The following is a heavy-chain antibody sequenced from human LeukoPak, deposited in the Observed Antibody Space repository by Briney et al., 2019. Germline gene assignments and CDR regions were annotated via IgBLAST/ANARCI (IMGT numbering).Heavy chain of an antibody. D-gene: IGHD6-13*01. J-gene: IGHJ4*02. CDR2: IYHSGST. Sequence: SETLSLTCTVSGYSISSGYYWGWIRQPPGKGLEWIGSIYHSGSTYYNPSLKSRVTISVDTSKNQFSLKLSSVTAADTAVYYCATGYSSFDYWGQGTLVTVSS. CDR3: ATGYSSFDY. CDR1: GYSISSGYY. V-gene: IGHV4-38-2*02.